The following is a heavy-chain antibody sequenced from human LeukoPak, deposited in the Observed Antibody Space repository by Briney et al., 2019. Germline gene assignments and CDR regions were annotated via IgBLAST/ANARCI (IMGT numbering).Heavy chain of an antibody. CDR3: ARGQRTTVVTPGYFDY. J-gene: IGHJ4*02. D-gene: IGHD4-23*01. V-gene: IGHV1-46*01. CDR2: INPSGGST. Sequence: ASVKVSCKASGYTFTSYYMHWVRQAPGQGLEWMGIINPSGGSTSYAQKFQGRVTMTRDTSISTAYMEVSRLKSDDTAVYYCARGQRTTVVTPGYFDYWGQGTLVTVSS. CDR1: GYTFTSYY.